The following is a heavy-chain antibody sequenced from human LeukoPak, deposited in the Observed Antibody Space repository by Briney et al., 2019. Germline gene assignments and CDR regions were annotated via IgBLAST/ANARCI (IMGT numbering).Heavy chain of an antibody. Sequence: PGGSLRLSCAASGFTFDDYAMHWVRQAPGKGLEGVSGISWNSGSIGYADSVKGRFTISRDNTKNSLYLQMNSLRAEDTAVYYCARDGETVTTLDYWGQGTLVTVSS. CDR3: ARDGETVTTLDY. D-gene: IGHD4-17*01. CDR2: ISWNSGSI. V-gene: IGHV3-9*01. CDR1: GFTFDDYA. J-gene: IGHJ4*02.